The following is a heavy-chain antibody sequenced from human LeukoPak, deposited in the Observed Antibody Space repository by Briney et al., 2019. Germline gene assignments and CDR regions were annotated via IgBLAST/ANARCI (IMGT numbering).Heavy chain of an antibody. V-gene: IGHV3-23*01. CDR2: ITGSGGGT. D-gene: IGHD5-24*01. CDR1: GFTFSSYW. Sequence: TGGSLRLSCAASGFTFSSYWMSWVRQAPGKGLEWVSTITGSGGGTYYADSVKGRFSISRDNSKNTLYLQMNSLRAEDTALYYCAKDQNAYNYVFDYWGQGTLVTVSS. J-gene: IGHJ4*02. CDR3: AKDQNAYNYVFDY.